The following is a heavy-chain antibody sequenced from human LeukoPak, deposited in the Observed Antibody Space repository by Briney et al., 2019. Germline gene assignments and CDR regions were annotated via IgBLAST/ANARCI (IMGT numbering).Heavy chain of an antibody. J-gene: IGHJ5*02. CDR3: ARASHRYCSSTSCYGQVNWFDP. D-gene: IGHD2-2*01. CDR1: EFTFSSYE. CDR2: ISSSGSTI. V-gene: IGHV3-48*03. Sequence: GGSLRLSCAASEFTFSSYEMNWVRQAPGKGLEWVSYISSSGSTIYYADSVKGRFTISRDNAKNSLYLQMNSLRAEDTAVYYCARASHRYCSSTSCYGQVNWFDPWGQGTLVTVSS.